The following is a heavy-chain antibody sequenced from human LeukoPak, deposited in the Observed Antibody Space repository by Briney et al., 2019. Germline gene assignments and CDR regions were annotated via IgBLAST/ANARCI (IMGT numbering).Heavy chain of an antibody. D-gene: IGHD1-26*01. Sequence: SGTLSLIYGVCGGSLRSTNWWSWVRQSTGTGLDGIGVVNVPGNTNYSPSPGSRVTISIDKSENPVSRTRTSVTAADTAVYYWARDRTGEVDSWGQGTLVTVSS. V-gene: IGHV4-4*02. J-gene: IGHJ4*02. CDR2: VNVPGNT. CDR3: ARDRTGEVDS. CDR1: GGSLRSTNW.